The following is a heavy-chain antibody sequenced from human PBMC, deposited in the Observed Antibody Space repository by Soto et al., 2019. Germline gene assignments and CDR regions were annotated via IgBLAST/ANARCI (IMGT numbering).Heavy chain of an antibody. J-gene: IGHJ5*02. CDR1: GFTFASND. CDR2: MNANVDAT. D-gene: IGHD2-15*01. CDR3: AREVVVGGSLWLDR. V-gene: IGHV1-8*01. Sequence: ASVKVSCKDSGFTFASNDINWVRQGPGQGLQWRGWMNANVDATDSPQEFKGRVSMTGDASISTASLELHNLKSDDTAVYYCAREVVVGGSLWLDRGGEGRVVTVS.